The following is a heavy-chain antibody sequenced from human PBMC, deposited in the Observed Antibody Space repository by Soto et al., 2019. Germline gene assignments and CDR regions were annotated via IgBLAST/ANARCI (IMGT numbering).Heavy chain of an antibody. J-gene: IGHJ4*02. V-gene: IGHV4-59*01. CDR1: GGSISSYY. CDR3: VRALSGGPYEYFDY. Sequence: SETLSLTCTVSGGSISSYYWSWIRQPPGKGLEWIGYIYYSGSTNYNPSLKSRVTISVDTSKNQFSLKLSSVTAADTAVYYCVRALSGGPYEYFDYWGQGTLVTVSS. CDR2: IYYSGST. D-gene: IGHD6-19*01.